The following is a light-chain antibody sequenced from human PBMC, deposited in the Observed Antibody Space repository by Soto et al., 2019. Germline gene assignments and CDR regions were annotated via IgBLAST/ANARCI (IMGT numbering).Light chain of an antibody. CDR1: SSDVGSYYL. J-gene: IGLJ2*01. CDR2: EGT. V-gene: IGLV2-23*01. Sequence: QSVLTQPASVSGSPGQSITISCTGTSSDVGSYYLVTWYQQHPGKAPKLMIYEGTKRPSGISNRFSGAKSGNTASLTISGRQTADEADYYCCSYAGGETRVVFGVGTKLPVL. CDR3: CSYAGGETRVV.